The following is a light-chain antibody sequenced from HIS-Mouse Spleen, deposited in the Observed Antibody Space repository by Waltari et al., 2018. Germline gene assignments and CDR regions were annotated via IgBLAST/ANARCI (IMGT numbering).Light chain of an antibody. J-gene: IGLJ2*01. CDR1: ALPKKY. Sequence: SYELTQPPSVSVSPGQTARITCSGDALPKKYAYGYQQKSGQAPVLVIYEDSKRPSGIPERFSGSSSETMATLTISGAQVEDEADYYCYSTDSSGNHRVFGGGTKLTVL. CDR3: YSTDSSGNHRV. CDR2: EDS. V-gene: IGLV3-10*01.